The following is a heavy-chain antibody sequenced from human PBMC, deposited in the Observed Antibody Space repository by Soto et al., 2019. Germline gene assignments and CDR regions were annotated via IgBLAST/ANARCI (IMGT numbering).Heavy chain of an antibody. V-gene: IGHV1-8*01. CDR2: MNPNSGNT. CDR1: GYTFTSYD. Sequence: ASVKVSCKASGYTFTSYDINWVRQATGQGLEWMGWMNPNSGNTGYAQKFQGRVTMTRNTSISTAYMELSSLRSEDTAVYYCARKQRITMVRENWFDPWGQGTLVTVSS. D-gene: IGHD3-10*01. CDR3: ARKQRITMVRENWFDP. J-gene: IGHJ5*02.